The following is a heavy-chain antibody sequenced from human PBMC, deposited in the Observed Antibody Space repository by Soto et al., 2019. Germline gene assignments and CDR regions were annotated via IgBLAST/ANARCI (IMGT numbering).Heavy chain of an antibody. Sequence: ASVKVSCKASGYTFTGYYMHWVRQAPGQGLEWMGWINPNSGGTNYAQKFQGWVTMTRDTSISTAYMELSRLRSDDTAVYYCARGRILVPAAIAGWFDPWGQGTLVTVSS. CDR1: GYTFTGYY. J-gene: IGHJ5*02. V-gene: IGHV1-2*04. D-gene: IGHD2-2*01. CDR3: ARGRILVPAAIAGWFDP. CDR2: INPNSGGT.